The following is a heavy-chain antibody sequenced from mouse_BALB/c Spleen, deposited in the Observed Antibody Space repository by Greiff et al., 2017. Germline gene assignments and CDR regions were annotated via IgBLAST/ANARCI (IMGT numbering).Heavy chain of an antibody. J-gene: IGHJ4*01. D-gene: IGHD1-1*01. CDR2: IDPANGNT. V-gene: IGHV14-3*02. Sequence: VQLQQSGAELVKPGASVKLSCTASGFHIKDTYMHWVKQRPEQGLEWIGRIDPANGNTKYDPKFQGKATITADTSSNTAYLQLSSLTSEDNAVYYCARLDYYGSSGAMDYWGQGTSVTVSA. CDR1: GFHIKDTY. CDR3: ARLDYYGSSGAMDY.